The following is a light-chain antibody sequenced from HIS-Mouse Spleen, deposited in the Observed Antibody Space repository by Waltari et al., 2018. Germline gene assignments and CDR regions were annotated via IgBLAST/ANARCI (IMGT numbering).Light chain of an antibody. CDR2: GNS. CDR1: SSNIGAGYD. J-gene: IGLJ2*01. Sequence: QSVLTQPPSVSGAPGQRVTISCTGSSSNIGAGYDVHWYQQLPGTAPKLLIYGNSNRPSRVPDRFSGSKSGTSASLAITGLQAEDEADYYCQSYDSSLSGYVVFGGGTKLTVL. CDR3: QSYDSSLSGYVV. V-gene: IGLV1-40*01.